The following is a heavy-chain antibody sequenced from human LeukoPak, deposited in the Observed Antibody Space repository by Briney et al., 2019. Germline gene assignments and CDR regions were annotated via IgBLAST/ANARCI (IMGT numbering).Heavy chain of an antibody. D-gene: IGHD3-3*01. J-gene: IGHJ3*02. CDR2: ISAYNGNT. Sequence: ASVKVSCKASGYTFTSYGISWVRQAPGQGLEWMGWISAYNGNTNYAQKLQGRVTMTTDTSTSTAYMELRSLRSDDTAVYYCARAYYYVCWSGNFGSGAFDIWVLGTMVNVSS. CDR1: GYTFTSYG. V-gene: IGHV1-18*01. CDR3: ARAYYYVCWSGNFGSGAFDI.